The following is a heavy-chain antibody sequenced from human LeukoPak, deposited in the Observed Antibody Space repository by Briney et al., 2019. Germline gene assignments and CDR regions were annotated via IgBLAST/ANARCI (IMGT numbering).Heavy chain of an antibody. CDR3: ARVVSLGGSGSYLFDY. Sequence: SETLSLTCTVSGGSISTYYWSWIRQPPGKGLEWIGYISYSGSTNYSPSLESRVTISIDPSKNQFSLKLNSVTAADTAVYYCARVVSLGGSGSYLFDYWGQGTLVTVSS. D-gene: IGHD3-10*01. CDR2: ISYSGST. J-gene: IGHJ4*02. V-gene: IGHV4-59*01. CDR1: GGSISTYY.